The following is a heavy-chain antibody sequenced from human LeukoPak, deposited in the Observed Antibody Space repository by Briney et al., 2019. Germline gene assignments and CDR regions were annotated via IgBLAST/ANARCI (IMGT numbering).Heavy chain of an antibody. J-gene: IGHJ6*02. V-gene: IGHV4-34*01. CDR1: GGSFSGYY. CDR3: ARAPIAVAGRSASRIYYYYGMDV. Sequence: SETLSLTCAAYGGSFSGYYWSWIRQPPGKGLEWIGEINHSGSTNYNPSLKSRVTISVDTSKNQFSLKLSSVTAADTAVYYCARAPIAVAGRSASRIYYYYGMDVWGQGTTVTVSS. CDR2: INHSGST. D-gene: IGHD6-19*01.